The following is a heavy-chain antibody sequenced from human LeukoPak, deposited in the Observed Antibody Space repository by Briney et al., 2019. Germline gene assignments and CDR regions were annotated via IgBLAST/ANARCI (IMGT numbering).Heavy chain of an antibody. D-gene: IGHD6-13*01. J-gene: IGHJ4*02. Sequence: ASVKVSCKASGYTFAAYYIHWVRQAPGQGLEWMGWINPTNPNSDDVRYAQNFRGRVTMTRDTSISTAYMELSSLTSDDTALYYCTRGGYSSSLYDYWGQGTLVTVSS. CDR1: GYTFAAYY. V-gene: IGHV1-2*02. CDR2: INPTNPNSDDV. CDR3: TRGGYSSSLYDY.